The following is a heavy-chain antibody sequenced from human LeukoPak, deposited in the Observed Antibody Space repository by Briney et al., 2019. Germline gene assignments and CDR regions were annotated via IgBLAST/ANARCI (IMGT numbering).Heavy chain of an antibody. Sequence: SETLSLTCTVSGGSISSYYWSWIRQPPGKGLEWIGEINHSGSTNYNPSLKSRVTISVDTSKNQFSLKLSSVTAADTAVYYCARGPLGPFDYWGQGTLVTVSS. CDR3: ARGPLGPFDY. V-gene: IGHV4-34*01. CDR1: GGSISSYY. CDR2: INHSGST. J-gene: IGHJ4*02. D-gene: IGHD1-26*01.